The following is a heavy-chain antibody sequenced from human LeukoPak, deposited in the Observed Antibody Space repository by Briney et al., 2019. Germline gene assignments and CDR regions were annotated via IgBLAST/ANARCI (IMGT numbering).Heavy chain of an antibody. V-gene: IGHV4-39*01. CDR2: IYYSGST. CDR1: GGSISSSSYY. Sequence: SGTLSLTCTVSGGSISSSSYYWGWIRQPPGKGLEWIGSIYYSGSTYYDPSLKSRVTISVDTSKNQFSLKLSSVTAADTAVYYCARYLRSSSTYYMNFWGKGTTVIVSS. J-gene: IGHJ6*03. CDR3: ARYLRSSSTYYMNF. D-gene: IGHD6-6*01.